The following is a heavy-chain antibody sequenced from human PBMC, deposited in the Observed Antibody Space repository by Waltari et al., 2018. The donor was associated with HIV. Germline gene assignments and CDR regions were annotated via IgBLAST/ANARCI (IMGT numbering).Heavy chain of an antibody. Sequence: VQLVPSGSDLNKPRASGTISSKASGYNLTSYAIHCLRQAPGQRPEWIAWVNPDNGNTKYSQRFQTRVTVTRDESAATAYMALSGLRFEETSIYYCVRGPSCSGGTCYTLFDLWGQGTLVSVSS. V-gene: IGHV1-3*01. CDR1: GYNLTSYA. D-gene: IGHD6-25*01. J-gene: IGHJ4*02. CDR2: VNPDNGNT. CDR3: VRGPSCSGGTCYTLFDL.